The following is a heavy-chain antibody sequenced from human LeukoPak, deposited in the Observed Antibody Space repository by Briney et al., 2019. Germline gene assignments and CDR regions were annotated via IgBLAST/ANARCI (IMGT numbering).Heavy chain of an antibody. J-gene: IGHJ6*03. CDR1: GFTFNNYA. CDR2: VSGSGVAT. D-gene: IGHD1-1*01. V-gene: IGHV3-23*01. Sequence: GGSLRLSCAASGFTFNNYAMSWVRQAPGMGLEWLSYVSGSGVATYYAASVKGRFTISRDNSKNTVYLQMGSLRAEDTAVYYCAKNRGGTYKYYMDVWGNGTTVSVSS. CDR3: AKNRGGTYKYYMDV.